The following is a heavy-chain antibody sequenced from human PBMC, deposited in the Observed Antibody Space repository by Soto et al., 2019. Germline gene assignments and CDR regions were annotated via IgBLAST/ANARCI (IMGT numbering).Heavy chain of an antibody. CDR3: ARGLIILSTQLGYCSSTSCYPYYYMDV. CDR2: MNPNSGNT. Sequence: ASVKVSCKASGYTFTSYDINWVRQATGQGLEWMGWMNPNSGNTGYAQKFQGRVTMTRNTSISTAYMELSSLRSEDTAVYYCARGLIILSTQLGYCSSTSCYPYYYMDVWGKGTTVTVSS. D-gene: IGHD2-2*01. CDR1: GYTFTSYD. V-gene: IGHV1-8*01. J-gene: IGHJ6*03.